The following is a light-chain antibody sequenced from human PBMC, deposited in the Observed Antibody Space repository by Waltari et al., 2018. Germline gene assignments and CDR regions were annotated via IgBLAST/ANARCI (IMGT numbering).Light chain of an antibody. CDR2: WAS. J-gene: IGKJ1*01. CDR3: QQYYSRRT. V-gene: IGKV4-1*01. Sequence: DIVMTQTPDSLAGSLGERVTINGKSSQSHLYNSNDKNYLAWYQQKPGQPPKLLFYWASTRHSAVPDRFSGSGSATDFTLTISSLQAEDVAVYYCQQYYSRRTFGQGTRVEIK. CDR1: QSHLYNSNDKNY.